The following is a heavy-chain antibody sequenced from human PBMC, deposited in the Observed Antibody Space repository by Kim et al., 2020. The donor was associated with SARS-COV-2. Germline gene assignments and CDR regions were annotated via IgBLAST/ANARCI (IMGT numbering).Heavy chain of an antibody. J-gene: IGHJ3*02. Sequence: SETLSLTCAVYGGSFSGYYYNWIRQTPGKGLEWIGEINHSGGTNYNPSLKSRVTISVDTSKDHFSLKLSSVTAADSALYYCAREAYDSSTGPRGAFDMWGQGTMVTVSS. CDR3: AREAYDSSTGPRGAFDM. V-gene: IGHV4-34*01. CDR1: GGSFSGYY. CDR2: INHSGGT. D-gene: IGHD3-3*01.